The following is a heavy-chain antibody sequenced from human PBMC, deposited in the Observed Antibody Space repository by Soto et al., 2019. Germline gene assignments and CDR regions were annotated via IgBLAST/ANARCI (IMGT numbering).Heavy chain of an antibody. Sequence: PGGSLRLSCAASGFTFDDYAMHWVRQAPGKGLEWASGISWNSGSIGYADSVKGRFTISRDNAKNSLYLQMNSLRAEDTALYYCAKDRDYYYYYMDVWGKGTTVTVSS. V-gene: IGHV3-9*01. CDR3: AKDRDYYYYYMDV. J-gene: IGHJ6*03. CDR2: ISWNSGSI. CDR1: GFTFDDYA.